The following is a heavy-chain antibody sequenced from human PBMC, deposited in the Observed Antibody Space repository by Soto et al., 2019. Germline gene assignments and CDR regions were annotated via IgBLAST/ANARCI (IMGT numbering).Heavy chain of an antibody. D-gene: IGHD6-19*01. V-gene: IGHV5-10-1*01. CDR2: IDPSDSYT. CDR3: ARPRQEEVAGTGIYYYYGMDV. CDR1: GYSFTSYW. J-gene: IGHJ6*02. Sequence: EVQLVQSGAEVKKPGESLRISCKGSGYSFTSYWISWVRQMPGKGLEWMGRIDPSDSYTNYSPSFQGHVTISADKSISTAYPQWSSLNASDTDMYYCARPRQEEVAGTGIYYYYGMDVWGQGTTDTVSS.